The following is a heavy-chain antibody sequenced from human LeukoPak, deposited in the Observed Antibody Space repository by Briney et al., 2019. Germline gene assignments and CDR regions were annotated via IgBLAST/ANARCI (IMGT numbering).Heavy chain of an antibody. CDR3: ARGDFWSGYCRLDY. Sequence: SETLSLTCAVYGGSFSGYYWSWIRQPPGKGLEWIGEINHSGSTNYNPSLKSRVTISVDTSKNQFSLKLSSVTAADTAVYYCARGDFWSGYCRLDYWGQGTLVTVSS. CDR2: INHSGST. D-gene: IGHD3-3*01. CDR1: GGSFSGYY. V-gene: IGHV4-34*01. J-gene: IGHJ4*02.